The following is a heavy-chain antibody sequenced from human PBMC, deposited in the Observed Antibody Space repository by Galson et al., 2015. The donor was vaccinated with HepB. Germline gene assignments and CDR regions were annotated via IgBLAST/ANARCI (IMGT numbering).Heavy chain of an antibody. Sequence: QSGAEVKKPGESLKISCKGSGYSFTSYWIGWVRQMPGKGLEWMGIIYPGDSDTRYSPSFQGQVTISANKSISTAYLQWSSLKASDTAMYYCATHYVPVAGRDEYAFDIWGQGTMVTVSS. CDR1: GYSFTSYW. CDR2: IYPGDSDT. CDR3: ATHYVPVAGRDEYAFDI. J-gene: IGHJ3*02. V-gene: IGHV5-51*01. D-gene: IGHD6-19*01.